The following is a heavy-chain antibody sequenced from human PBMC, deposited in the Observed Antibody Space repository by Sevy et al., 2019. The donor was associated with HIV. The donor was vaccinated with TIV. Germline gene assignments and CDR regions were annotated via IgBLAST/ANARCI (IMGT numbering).Heavy chain of an antibody. V-gene: IGHV3-7*01. J-gene: IGHJ4*02. D-gene: IGHD3-16*01. CDR1: GFSFSTYW. CDR2: MNKVGTER. Sequence: GGSLRLSCAASGFSFSTYWMTWVRQAPGKGLEWVATMNKVGTERDYVDSVKGRFTISRDNTKTSLFLQMNSMSAEDRGGYYCVREGLGGFSYSLDCWGQGTLVTVSS. CDR3: VREGLGGFSYSLDC.